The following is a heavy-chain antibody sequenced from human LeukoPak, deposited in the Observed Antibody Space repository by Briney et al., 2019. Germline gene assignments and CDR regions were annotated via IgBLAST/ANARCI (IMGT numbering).Heavy chain of an antibody. CDR1: EFTFSSYW. V-gene: IGHV3-74*01. CDR2: INSDGSST. D-gene: IGHD2-2*01. Sequence: GGSLRLSCAASEFTFSSYWMHWVRQAPGKGLVWVSRINSDGSSTSYADSVKGRFTISRDNAKNTLYLQMNSLRAEDTAVYYCARGGVGVYCSSTSCYAFDYWGQGTLVTVSS. CDR3: ARGGVGVYCSSTSCYAFDY. J-gene: IGHJ4*02.